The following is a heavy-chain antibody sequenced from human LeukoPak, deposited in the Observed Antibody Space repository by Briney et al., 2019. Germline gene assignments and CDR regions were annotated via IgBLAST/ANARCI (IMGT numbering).Heavy chain of an antibody. CDR2: INHSGST. CDR3: ARHGNYDGYYYYYYMDV. J-gene: IGHJ6*03. D-gene: IGHD3-22*01. CDR1: GGSFSGYY. V-gene: IGHV4-34*01. Sequence: SETLSLTCAVYGGSFSGYYWSWIRQPPGKGLEWIGEINHSGSTNYNPSLKSRVTISVDTSKNQFSLKLSSVTAADTAVYYCARHGNYDGYYYYYYMDVWGKGTTVTVSS.